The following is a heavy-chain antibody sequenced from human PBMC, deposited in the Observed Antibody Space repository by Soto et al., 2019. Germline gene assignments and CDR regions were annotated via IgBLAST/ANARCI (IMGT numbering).Heavy chain of an antibody. Sequence: SVKVSCKASGFTFTSSAVQWVRQARGQRLEWIGWIVVGSGNTNYAQKFQERVTITRDMSTSAAYMELSSLRSEDTAVYYCAADNDFWSGYPAYYFDYWGQGTLVTVSS. CDR3: AADNDFWSGYPAYYFDY. J-gene: IGHJ4*02. V-gene: IGHV1-58*01. D-gene: IGHD3-3*01. CDR1: GFTFTSSA. CDR2: IVVGSGNT.